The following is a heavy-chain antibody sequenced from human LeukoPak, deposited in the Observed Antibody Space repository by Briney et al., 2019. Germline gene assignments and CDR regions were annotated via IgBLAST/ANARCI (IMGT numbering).Heavy chain of an antibody. CDR2: INHSGST. V-gene: IGHV4-34*01. D-gene: IGHD2-2*02. CDR1: GGSFSGYY. CDR3: ARGYRYLGY. Sequence: SETLSLTCAVYGGSFSGYYWSWIRQPPGKGLEWIGEINHSGSTNYNPSLKSRVTISVGTSKNQFSLKLSSVTAADTAVYYCARGYRYLGYWGQGTLVTVSS. J-gene: IGHJ4*02.